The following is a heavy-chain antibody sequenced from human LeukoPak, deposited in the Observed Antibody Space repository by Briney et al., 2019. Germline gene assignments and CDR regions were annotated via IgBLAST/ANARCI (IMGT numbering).Heavy chain of an antibody. CDR1: GFTFSSYW. D-gene: IGHD3-3*01. CDR2: INSDGSST. J-gene: IGHJ3*02. CDR3: AKVFWSDFVGAFDI. Sequence: GGSLRLSCAASGFTFSSYWMHWVRQAPGKGLVWVSRINSDGSSTSYADSVKGRFTISRDNSKNTLYLQMNSLRAEDTAVYYCAKVFWSDFVGAFDIWGQGTMVTVSS. V-gene: IGHV3-74*01.